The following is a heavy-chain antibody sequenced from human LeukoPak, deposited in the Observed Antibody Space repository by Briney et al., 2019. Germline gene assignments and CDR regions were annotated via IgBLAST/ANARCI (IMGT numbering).Heavy chain of an antibody. CDR2: IDTAGGT. CDR3: ARRRYGLGSYSDAFDI. J-gene: IGHJ3*02. V-gene: IGHV3-13*04. Sequence: GGSLRLSCAASGFTFISYDMHWVRQPTGKGLEWVSGIDTAGGTYYAGSVKGRFTISRENAKNSLSLQMNSLRAGDTAVYYCARRRYGLGSYSDAFDIWGQGTMVTVSS. CDR1: GFTFISYD. D-gene: IGHD3-10*01.